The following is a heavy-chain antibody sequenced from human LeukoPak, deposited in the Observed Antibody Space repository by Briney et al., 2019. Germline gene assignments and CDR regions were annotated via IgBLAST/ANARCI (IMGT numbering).Heavy chain of an antibody. CDR3: ARDPNGDYIGAFDM. V-gene: IGHV3-23*01. CDR1: GFTFSAYA. J-gene: IGHJ3*02. CDR2: IRGGGGSE. D-gene: IGHD4-17*01. Sequence: GGSLRLSCTASGFTFSAYAMMWVRQAPGKGPEGVSAIRGGGGSEFYADSVKGRFTISRHNSKYTLFLQMNSLRAEDTAVYYCARDPNGDYIGAFDMWGPGTMVTVSS.